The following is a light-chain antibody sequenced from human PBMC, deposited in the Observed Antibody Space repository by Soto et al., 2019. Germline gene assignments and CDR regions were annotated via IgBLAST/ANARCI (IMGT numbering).Light chain of an antibody. CDR2: AAS. V-gene: IGKV3-15*01. CDR1: QRVSSH. J-gene: IGKJ1*01. CDR3: HQYNNWPWT. Sequence: ETVMTQSPVTLSVSPGDTATLSCRASQRVSSHLAWYQQKPGQAPRLLIYAASTRATGNPARFSGSGSETEFTLTIRSLQSEDSALYYCHQYNNWPWTFGQGTKVDIK.